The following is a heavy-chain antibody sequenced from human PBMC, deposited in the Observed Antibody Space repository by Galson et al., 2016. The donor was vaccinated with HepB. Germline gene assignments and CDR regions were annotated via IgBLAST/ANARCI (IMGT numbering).Heavy chain of an antibody. CDR1: GFTFSSYA. J-gene: IGHJ3*02. V-gene: IGHV3-30-3*01. D-gene: IGHD3-22*01. CDR2: ISKDGSNK. CDR3: ARDPAPSLFPMIGAKDGFDI. Sequence: SLRLSCAASGFTFSSYAMHWVRQAPGKGLEWVAFISKDGSNKYYADSVKGRFTISRDNSKNTLYLQMNSLRAEDTSIYYCARDPAPSLFPMIGAKDGFDIWGQGTMVTVSS.